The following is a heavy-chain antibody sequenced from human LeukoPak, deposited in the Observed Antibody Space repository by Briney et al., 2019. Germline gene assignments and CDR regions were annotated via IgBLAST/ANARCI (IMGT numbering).Heavy chain of an antibody. CDR2: TYHNGST. CDR1: GYPINCGYY. D-gene: IGHD3-22*01. V-gene: IGHV4-38-2*02. J-gene: IGHJ3*02. CDR3: ANATYYYDSSGYWALDFAFDI. Sequence: KASETLSLTCTVSGYPINCGYYWGWIPQPPGKGLEWIRSTYHNGSTYYNPSLKSRVTISVDTSKTQFPLKLSLVTAADTVVYYGANATYYYDSSGYWALDFAFDIWGQGTMVTVSS.